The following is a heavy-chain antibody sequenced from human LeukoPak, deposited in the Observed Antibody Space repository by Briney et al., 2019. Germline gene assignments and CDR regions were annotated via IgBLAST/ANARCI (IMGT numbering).Heavy chain of an antibody. J-gene: IGHJ4*02. CDR1: GYTFSGYY. CDR2: INSNSGAR. V-gene: IGHV1-2*02. Sequence: GASVKVSCKASGYTFSGYYMHWVRQAPGQGLESMGWINSNSGARNYAPKFQGRVTFSRDNSISTAYMELSRLRSDDTAIYYCARGRGGATTGFDHWGQGTLVTVSS. CDR3: ARGRGGATTGFDH. D-gene: IGHD1-26*01.